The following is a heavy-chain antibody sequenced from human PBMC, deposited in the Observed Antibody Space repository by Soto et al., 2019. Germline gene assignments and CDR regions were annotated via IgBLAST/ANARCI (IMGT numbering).Heavy chain of an antibody. CDR2: IIPTLCTA. D-gene: IGHD1-1*01. V-gene: IGHV1-69*06. CDR3: ASDTRYKTSSGGGE. J-gene: IGHJ4*02. CDR1: GGTFSSYA. Sequence: QVQLVQSWAEVKKPGSSVKVSCKASGGTFSSYAISWVRQAPGQGLEWMGGIIPTLCTANYAQQFQCRVTITADKSTSTANREPGSLRSEETAVYYCASDTRYKTSSGGGEWGQGTLVTVSS.